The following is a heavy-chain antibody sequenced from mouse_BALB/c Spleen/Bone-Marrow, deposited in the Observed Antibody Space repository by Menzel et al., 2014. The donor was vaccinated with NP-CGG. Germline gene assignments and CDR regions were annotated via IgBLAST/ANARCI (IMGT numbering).Heavy chain of an antibody. V-gene: IGHV14-3*02. CDR1: GFNIKDTY. CDR2: IDPANGNT. J-gene: IGHJ2*01. D-gene: IGHD1-1*01. CDR3: ARYYYGVYFDY. Sequence: VQLQQSGAELVKPGASVKLSCTASGFNIKDTYMHWVKQRPEQGLEWIGRIDPANGNTKYDPKFQGKATITADTSSNTAYLQRSSLTSEDTAVYYCARYYYGVYFDYWGQGTTLTVSS.